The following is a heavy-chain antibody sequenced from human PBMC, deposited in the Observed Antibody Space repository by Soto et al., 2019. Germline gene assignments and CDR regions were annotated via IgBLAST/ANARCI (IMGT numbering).Heavy chain of an antibody. D-gene: IGHD3-9*01. J-gene: IGHJ6*02. CDR2: ISAYNGNT. V-gene: IGHV1-18*01. CDR3: ARDSDYDILTGYRHPYYYYGMDV. CDR1: GYTFTSYG. Sequence: QVQLVQSGAEVKKPGASVKVSCKASGYTFTSYGISWVRQAPGQGLEWMGWISAYNGNTNYAQKLQGRVTMTTDTSTSTAYMELRSLRSDDTAVYYCARDSDYDILTGYRHPYYYYGMDVWGQGTTVTVSS.